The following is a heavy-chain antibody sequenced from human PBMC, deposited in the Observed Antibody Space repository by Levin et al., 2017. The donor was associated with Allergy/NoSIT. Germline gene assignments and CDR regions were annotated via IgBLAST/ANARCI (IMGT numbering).Heavy chain of an antibody. CDR2: ISNNSSSI. D-gene: IGHD1-26*01. Sequence: PGGSLRLSCVASGFTFSSYSLNWVRQAPGMGLEWVAYISNNSSSIYYADSVKGRFTISRDNAKNSLFLQMNSLRADDTSVYYCARVDFSRSHYKPNYGMAVWGQGTTVTVSS. CDR3: ARVDFSRSHYKPNYGMAV. CDR1: GFTFSSYS. J-gene: IGHJ6*02. V-gene: IGHV3-48*01.